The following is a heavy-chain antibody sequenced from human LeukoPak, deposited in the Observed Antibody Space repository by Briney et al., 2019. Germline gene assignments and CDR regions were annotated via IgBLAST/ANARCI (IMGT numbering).Heavy chain of an antibody. D-gene: IGHD6-13*01. Sequence: SETLSLTCTVSGGSISSYYWSWIRQPAGKGLEWIGRIYTSGSTNYNPSLKSRVTMSVDTSKNQFSLKLSSVTAADTAVYYCAREWVLYSSSPTGAWFDPWGQGTLVTVSS. J-gene: IGHJ5*02. CDR3: AREWVLYSSSPTGAWFDP. CDR2: IYTSGST. V-gene: IGHV4-4*07. CDR1: GGSISSYY.